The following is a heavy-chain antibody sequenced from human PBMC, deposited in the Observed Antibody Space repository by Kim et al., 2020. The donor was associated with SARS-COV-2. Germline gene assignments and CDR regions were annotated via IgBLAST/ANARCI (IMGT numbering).Heavy chain of an antibody. CDR3: AKEARGVVAATPFDY. Sequence: DSVNGRFTISGDNSKNTLYLKMNSLRAEDTAVYYCAKEARGVVAATPFDYWGQGTLVTVSS. D-gene: IGHD2-15*01. V-gene: IGHV3-23*01. J-gene: IGHJ4*02.